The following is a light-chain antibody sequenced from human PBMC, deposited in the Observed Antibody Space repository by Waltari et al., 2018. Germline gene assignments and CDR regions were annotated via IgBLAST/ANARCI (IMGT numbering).Light chain of an antibody. V-gene: IGKV3-15*01. CDR2: GAS. Sequence: EIVMTQSPATLSVSPGERATIPCRASQSVSSNLAWYQQKPGQAPRLLIYGASTRATGVPARFSGSGSGTDFTLTISSLQSEDFAVYYCQQFNSWPPFTFGQGTKLEIK. CDR3: QQFNSWPPFT. CDR1: QSVSSN. J-gene: IGKJ2*01.